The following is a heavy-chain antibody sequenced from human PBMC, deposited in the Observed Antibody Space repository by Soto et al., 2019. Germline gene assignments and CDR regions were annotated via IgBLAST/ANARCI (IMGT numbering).Heavy chain of an antibody. D-gene: IGHD6-19*01. CDR3: AISPGIAVAGFYWFDP. CDR2: INPSGGST. J-gene: IGHJ5*02. Sequence: GASVKVSCKASGYTFTSYYMHWVRQAPGQGLEWMGIINPSGGSTSYAQKFQGRVTMTRDTSTSTVYMELSSLRSEDTAVYYCAISPGIAVAGFYWFDPWGQGTLVTVSS. V-gene: IGHV1-46*01. CDR1: GYTFTSYY.